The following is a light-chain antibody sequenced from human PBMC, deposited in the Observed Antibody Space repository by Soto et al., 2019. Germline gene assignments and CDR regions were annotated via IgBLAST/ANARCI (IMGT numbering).Light chain of an antibody. CDR1: SSDVGAYNY. CDR3: SSYTSSGTDV. CDR2: DVS. V-gene: IGLV2-14*01. J-gene: IGLJ1*01. Sequence: CVRTHPASVSGTDRQCRPITSNGTSSDVGAYNYVSWYQQHPGKAPKVMIYDVSNRPSGISNRFSGSKSGNTASLTISGLQPEDEADYYCSSYTSSGTDVFGTGTKVTVL.